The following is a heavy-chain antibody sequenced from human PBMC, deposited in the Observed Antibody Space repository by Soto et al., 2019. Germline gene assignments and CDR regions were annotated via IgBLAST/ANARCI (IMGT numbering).Heavy chain of an antibody. D-gene: IGHD2-15*01. V-gene: IGHV3-33*01. J-gene: IGHJ6*02. CDR2: IWYDGSNK. Sequence: QVQLVASGGGVVQPGRSLRLSCAASGFTFSSYGMHWVRQAPGKGLEWVAVIWYDGSNKYYADSVKGRFTISRDNSKNTLYLQMNSLRAEDTAVYYCARDRRGNRYYYGMDVWGQGTTVTVSS. CDR3: ARDRRGNRYYYGMDV. CDR1: GFTFSSYG.